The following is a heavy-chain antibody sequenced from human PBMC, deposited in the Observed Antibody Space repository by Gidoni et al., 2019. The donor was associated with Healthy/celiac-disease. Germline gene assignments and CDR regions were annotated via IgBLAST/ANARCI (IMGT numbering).Heavy chain of an antibody. V-gene: IGHV3-23*01. CDR1: GFTFSSYA. D-gene: IGHD3-10*01. Sequence: EVQLLESGGGLVQPGGSLRLSCAASGFTFSSYAMSWVRQAPGKGLGWVSAISGSGGSTYYADSVKGRFTISRDNSKNTLYLQMNSLRAEDTAVYYCAKLLWFRELLIDYWGQGTLVTVSS. CDR2: ISGSGGST. CDR3: AKLLWFRELLIDY. J-gene: IGHJ4*02.